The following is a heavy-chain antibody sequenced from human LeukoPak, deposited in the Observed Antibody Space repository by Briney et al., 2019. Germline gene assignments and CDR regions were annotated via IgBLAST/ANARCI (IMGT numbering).Heavy chain of an antibody. J-gene: IGHJ4*02. CDR1: GYTFTSYY. CDR2: INPSGGST. V-gene: IGHV1-46*01. Sequence: APVKVSCKASGYTFTSYYMHWVRQAPGQGLEWMGIINPSGGSTSYAQKFQGRVTMTRDMSTSTVYMELSSLRSEDTAVYYCATVVGDPYYFDYWGQGTLVTVSS. D-gene: IGHD1-26*01. CDR3: ATVVGDPYYFDY.